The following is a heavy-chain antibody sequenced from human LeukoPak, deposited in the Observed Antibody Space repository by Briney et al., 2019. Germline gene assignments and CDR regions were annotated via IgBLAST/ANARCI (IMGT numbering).Heavy chain of an antibody. V-gene: IGHV4-39*01. CDR1: GDSISKNGFF. D-gene: IGHD3-16*02. CDR2: INYRGDT. J-gene: IGHJ5*02. Sequence: KPSETLSLTCSVPGDSISKNGFFWVWIRQPPGKGLEWMGSINYRGDTYYKPALKSRVTISVDTSKNQFSLKLNSVNAADTAVYYCARQGAQLSKSFFDPWGQGTLVTVSS. CDR3: ARQGAQLSKSFFDP.